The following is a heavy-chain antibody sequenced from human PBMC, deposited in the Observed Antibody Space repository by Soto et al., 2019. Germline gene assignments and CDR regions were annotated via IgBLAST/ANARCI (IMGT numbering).Heavy chain of an antibody. CDR3: ARGDYYDSSGPFSDAFDI. CDR2: IKQDGSEK. V-gene: IGHV3-7*04. CDR1: GFTFSRYW. Sequence: PGGSLRLSCAASGFTFSRYWMSWVRQAPGKGLEWVANIKQDGSEKWYVDSVKGRFTISRDNAKNSLYLQMNSLRVEDTAVYYCARGDYYDSSGPFSDAFDIWGQGTMVTVS. D-gene: IGHD3-22*01. J-gene: IGHJ3*02.